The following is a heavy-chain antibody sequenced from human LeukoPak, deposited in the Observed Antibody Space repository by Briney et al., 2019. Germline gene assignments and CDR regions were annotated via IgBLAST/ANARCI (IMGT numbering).Heavy chain of an antibody. CDR3: AREDDILTGYSDY. CDR1: GGSISSGGYY. CDR2: IYHSGST. Sequence: SQTLSLTCTVSGGSISSGGYYWSWIRQPPGKGLEWTGYIYHSGSTYYNPSLKSRVTISVDRSKNQFSLKLSSVTAADTAVYYCAREDDILTGYSDYWGQGTLVTVSS. D-gene: IGHD3-9*01. V-gene: IGHV4-30-2*01. J-gene: IGHJ4*02.